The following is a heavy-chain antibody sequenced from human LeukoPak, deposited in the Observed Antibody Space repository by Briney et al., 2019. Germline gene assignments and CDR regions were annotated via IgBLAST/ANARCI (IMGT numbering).Heavy chain of an antibody. CDR2: IFNSESA. V-gene: IGHV4-4*07. CDR1: GGSISNDY. CDR3: ARGAGPFDY. J-gene: IGHJ4*02. Sequence: SETLSLTCTVSGGSISNDYWSWIRQAAGKGPEWIGRIFNSESANYNPSLKNRVTMSVDTSKNQVSLKLRSVTAADTAMYYCARGAGPFDYWGQGTLVTVSS. D-gene: IGHD6-19*01.